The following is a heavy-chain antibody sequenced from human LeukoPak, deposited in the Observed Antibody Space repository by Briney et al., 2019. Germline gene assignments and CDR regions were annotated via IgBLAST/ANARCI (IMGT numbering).Heavy chain of an antibody. CDR3: AKGYSSSWYGSYLDY. CDR2: ISGSGGRT. J-gene: IGHJ4*02. D-gene: IGHD6-13*01. CDR1: GFTFSSYA. V-gene: IGHV3-23*01. Sequence: GGSLRLSCAASGFTFSSYAVSWVRPAPGKGLQWVSAISGSGGRTVYADSVKGRFTISRDNSKNTVYLQMSSLRDEDTAIYYCAKGYSSSWYGSYLDYWGQGTPVTVSS.